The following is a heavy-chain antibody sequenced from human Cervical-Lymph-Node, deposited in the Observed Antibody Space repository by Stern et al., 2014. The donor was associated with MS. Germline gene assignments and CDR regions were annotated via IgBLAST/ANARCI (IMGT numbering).Heavy chain of an antibody. D-gene: IGHD3-10*01. Sequence: QVQLVQSGSEVMQPGASVKISCKASGYIFPTYAIHWVRQAPGQGLEWMGRINACTGNTEYSQKFQARVTITRDTAASTAYMELSSLRPEDTAVYYCARHYPSFDSWGQGTLVTVSS. CDR1: GYIFPTYA. CDR3: ARHYPSFDS. V-gene: IGHV1-3*01. J-gene: IGHJ4*02. CDR2: INACTGNT.